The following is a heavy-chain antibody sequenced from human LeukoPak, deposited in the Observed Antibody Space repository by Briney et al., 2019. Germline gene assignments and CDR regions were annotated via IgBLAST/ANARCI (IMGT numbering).Heavy chain of an antibody. D-gene: IGHD4-17*01. J-gene: IGHJ4*02. CDR1: GFTFSSYE. CDR3: AREGRGDSVDY. CDR2: ISSSGSTI. V-gene: IGHV3-48*03. Sequence: GGSLRLSCAASGFTFSSYEMNWVCQAPGKGLEWVSYISSSGSTIYYADSVKGRFTISRDNAKNSLYLQMNSLRAEDTAVYYCAREGRGDSVDYWGQGTLVTVSS.